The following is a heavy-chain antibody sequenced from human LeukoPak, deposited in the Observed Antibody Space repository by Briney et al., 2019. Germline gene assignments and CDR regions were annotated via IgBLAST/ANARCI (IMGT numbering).Heavy chain of an antibody. CDR1: GGSIGIYY. Sequence: SETLSLTCTVSGGSIGIYYWTWMRQPAGQGLEWIGRVYTSGFTDYNPSLKSRVTLSVDTSKNQFSLILTSVTAADTAVYFCARETVAGAGTPQFNWFDSWGQGTLVTVSS. J-gene: IGHJ5*01. CDR3: ARETVAGAGTPQFNWFDS. V-gene: IGHV4-4*07. D-gene: IGHD6-19*01. CDR2: VYTSGFT.